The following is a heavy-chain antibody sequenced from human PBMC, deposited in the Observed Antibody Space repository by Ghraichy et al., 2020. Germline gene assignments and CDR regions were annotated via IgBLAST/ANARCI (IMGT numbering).Heavy chain of an antibody. Sequence: GGSLRLSCAASGFTVSGNYMGWLRQAPGKGLEWVSAINTGGSTYYAESVKGGFLISRDNSKNTLYIQMNSLRDEDTAVYYCASGFSSGGSTWGQGPLVTVSS. CDR3: ASGFSSGGST. J-gene: IGHJ5*02. D-gene: IGHD3-10*01. CDR2: INTGGST. CDR1: GFTVSGNY. V-gene: IGHV3-53*01.